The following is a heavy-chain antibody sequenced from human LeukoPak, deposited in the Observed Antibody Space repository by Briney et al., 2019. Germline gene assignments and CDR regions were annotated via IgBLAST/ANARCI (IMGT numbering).Heavy chain of an antibody. V-gene: IGHV3-NL1*01. CDR2: IYAGGQT. CDR1: GFTFSTYG. CDR3: ATYASMISEEGPFDV. D-gene: IGHD3-22*01. J-gene: IGHJ3*01. Sequence: GGSLRLSCAASGFTFSTYGMHWVRQAPGKGLEWVSVIYAGGQTYYADFVRGRFTISRDISENTLHLQLTSLRVEDTAVYYCATYASMISEEGPFDVWGQGTMVTASS.